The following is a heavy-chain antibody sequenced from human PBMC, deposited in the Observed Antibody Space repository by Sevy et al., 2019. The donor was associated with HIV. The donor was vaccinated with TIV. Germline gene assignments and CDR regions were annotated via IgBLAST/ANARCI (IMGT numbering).Heavy chain of an antibody. CDR1: GFSFSNYW. CDR3: ARAPPYSSGWYGIDY. J-gene: IGHJ4*02. D-gene: IGHD6-19*01. Sequence: GGSLRLSCVATGFSFSNYWMHWVRQAPGKGLVWVSRINSDGSSTSYADSVKGRFTISRDNAQNTLFLQMNSLRAEDTAVYYCARAPPYSSGWYGIDYWGQGTLVTVSS. V-gene: IGHV3-74*01. CDR2: INSDGSST.